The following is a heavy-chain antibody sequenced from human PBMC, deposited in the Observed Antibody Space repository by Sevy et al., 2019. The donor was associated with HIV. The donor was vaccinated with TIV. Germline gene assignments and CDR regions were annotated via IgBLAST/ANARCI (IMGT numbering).Heavy chain of an antibody. J-gene: IGHJ4*02. CDR3: AKEVPYYYDSSGYSDYFDY. Sequence: GESLKISCAASGFTFSSYAMSWVRQAPGKGLEWVSAISGSGGSTYYADSVKGRFTISRDNSKNTLYLQMNSLRAEDTAVYYCAKEVPYYYDSSGYSDYFDYWGQGTLVTVSS. CDR1: GFTFSSYA. V-gene: IGHV3-23*01. CDR2: ISGSGGST. D-gene: IGHD3-22*01.